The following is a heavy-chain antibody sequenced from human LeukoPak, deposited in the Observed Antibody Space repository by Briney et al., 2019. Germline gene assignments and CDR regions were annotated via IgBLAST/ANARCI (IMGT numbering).Heavy chain of an antibody. CDR1: GYTLTELS. CDR3: ARSPHMVRGVMGY. D-gene: IGHD3-10*01. V-gene: IGHV1-24*01. Sequence: ASVKVSCKVSGYTLTELSMHWVRQAPGKGLEWMGGFDPEDGETIYAQKFQGRVTMTRDMSTSTVYMELSSLRSEDTAVYYCARSPHMVRGVMGYWGQGTLVTVSS. CDR2: FDPEDGET. J-gene: IGHJ4*02.